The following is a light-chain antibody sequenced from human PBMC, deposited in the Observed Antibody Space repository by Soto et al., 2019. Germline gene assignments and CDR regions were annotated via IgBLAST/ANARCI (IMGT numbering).Light chain of an antibody. Sequence: QSALTQPASVSGSPGQSITISCTGTSSDIGASDYVSWYQQHPDKAPKLIIYNVNYRPSGVSSRFSGSKSGNTASLTISGLQAEDEADYFRSSYVLFGGGTKLTVL. CDR2: NVN. V-gene: IGLV2-14*03. CDR3: SSYVL. J-gene: IGLJ2*01. CDR1: SSDIGASDY.